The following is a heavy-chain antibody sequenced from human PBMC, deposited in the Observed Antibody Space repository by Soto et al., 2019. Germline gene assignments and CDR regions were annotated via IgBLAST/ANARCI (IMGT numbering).Heavy chain of an antibody. J-gene: IGHJ4*01. Sequence: VQLQESGPGLVKPSGTLSLTCTVSGVSISSGNWWSWVRQSPGKGLEWIAEINHGGSTYHNPSLKSRVIISLDKSRNQFFLRLSSVTAAVTAIYFCASHRGSTSGPYDDWGRGTHVTVSS. CDR3: ASHRGSTSGPYDD. CDR2: INHGGST. V-gene: IGHV4-4*02. CDR1: GVSISSGNW. D-gene: IGHD1-1*01.